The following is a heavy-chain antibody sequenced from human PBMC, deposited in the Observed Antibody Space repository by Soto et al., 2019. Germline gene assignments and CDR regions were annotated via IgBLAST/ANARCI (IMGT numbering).Heavy chain of an antibody. CDR2: IIPIFGTA. J-gene: IGHJ6*02. D-gene: IGHD6-6*01. V-gene: IGHV1-69*06. CDR3: AEGSSSSTYYYGMDV. Sequence: SVKVSCNASGGTFSSYAISWVRQAPGQGLEWMGGIIPIFGTANYAKKLQGRVTITADKSTSTAYMELSSLRSEDTAVYYCAEGSSSSTYYYGMDVWGQGTTVTVSS. CDR1: GGTFSSYA.